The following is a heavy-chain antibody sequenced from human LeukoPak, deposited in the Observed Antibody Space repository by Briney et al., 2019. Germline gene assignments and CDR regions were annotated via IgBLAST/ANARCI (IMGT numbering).Heavy chain of an antibody. CDR2: IYYSGST. CDR3: ARDAPYKNCSGGSCYSRQYNWFDP. V-gene: IGHV4-59*12. D-gene: IGHD2-15*01. J-gene: IGHJ5*02. Sequence: SETLSLTCTVSGGSISSYYWSWIRQPPGKGLEWIGYIYYSGSTYYNPSLKSRVTISVDTSKNQFSLKLSSVTAADTAVYYCARDAPYKNCSGGSCYSRQYNWFDPWGQGTLVTVSS. CDR1: GGSISSYY.